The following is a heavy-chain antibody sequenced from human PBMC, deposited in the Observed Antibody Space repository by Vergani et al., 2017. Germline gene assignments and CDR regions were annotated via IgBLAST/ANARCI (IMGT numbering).Heavy chain of an antibody. CDR3: ATGGDCSGGSCYRHFEF. Sequence: EVQLLESGGGLVQPGGSLRLPCAASGFTFYNYAMTWVRQAPGKGLEWVAGISGSIRNTYYADSVKGRFTISRDKSKATVSLQMNSLRAADTAVYYCATGGDCSGGSCYRHFEFWGQGTLVTVSS. D-gene: IGHD2-15*01. CDR2: ISGSIRNT. J-gene: IGHJ4*02. V-gene: IGHV3-23*01. CDR1: GFTFYNYA.